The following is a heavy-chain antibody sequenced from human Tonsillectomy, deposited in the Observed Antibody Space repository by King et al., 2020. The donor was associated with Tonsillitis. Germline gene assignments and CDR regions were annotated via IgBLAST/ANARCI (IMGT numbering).Heavy chain of an antibody. CDR2: ISAYNGNT. J-gene: IGHJ5*02. D-gene: IGHD1-1*01. V-gene: IGHV1-18*04. Sequence: VQLVQSGAEVKKPGASVKVSCKASGYTFTSYGISWVRQAPGQGLEWMGWISAYNGNTNYAQRLQGRVTMTTDTSTSTAYMELRSLRSDDTAVYYCARESPLQLERHWFDPWGQGTLVTVSS. CDR1: GYTFTSYG. CDR3: ARESPLQLERHWFDP.